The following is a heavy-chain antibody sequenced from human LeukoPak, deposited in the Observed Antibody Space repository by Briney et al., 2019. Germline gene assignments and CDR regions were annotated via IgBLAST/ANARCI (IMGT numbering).Heavy chain of an antibody. CDR2: IYYSGTT. CDR3: ARQISDYYYYYIDV. Sequence: SETLSLTCTVSGGSISSSHYYWGWIRQPPGKGLEWIGTIYYSGTTHYNPSLESRVTMSEDTSKNQFSLTLRSVTATDTAAYYCARQISDYYYYYIDVWGKGTTVTVSS. D-gene: IGHD3-3*01. V-gene: IGHV4-39*01. J-gene: IGHJ6*03. CDR1: GGSISSSHYY.